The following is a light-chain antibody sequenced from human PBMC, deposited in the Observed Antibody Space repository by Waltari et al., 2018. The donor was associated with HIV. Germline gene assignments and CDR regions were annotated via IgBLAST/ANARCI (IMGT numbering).Light chain of an antibody. J-gene: IGKJ4*01. V-gene: IGKV4-1*01. CDR3: QQYYSTPLT. CDR1: RSVLYTSTNKNY. Sequence: DIVMTQSPDSLRVSLGESATLNCRSRRSVLYTSTNKNYLAWYQQKVGQPPKVVIYWASTRESGVPDRFSGSGSGTNFTLTINNLQAEDVALYFCQQYYSTPLTFGGGTKVEIK. CDR2: WAS.